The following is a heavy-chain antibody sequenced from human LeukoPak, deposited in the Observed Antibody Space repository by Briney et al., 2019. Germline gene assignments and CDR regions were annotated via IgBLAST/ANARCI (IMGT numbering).Heavy chain of an antibody. J-gene: IGHJ4*02. CDR1: GGSISCGDYY. V-gene: IGHV4-30-4*01. CDR2: IYYSGST. CDR3: ARVLNYYDSSGYQYHDY. Sequence: TLSLTCTVSGGSISCGDYYWSWLRQPPGKGPGWIGYIYYSGSTYYNPSFKSRVTISVDTSKNQFSLKLSSVTAADTAVYYCARVLNYYDSSGYQYHDYWGQGTLVTVSS. D-gene: IGHD3-22*01.